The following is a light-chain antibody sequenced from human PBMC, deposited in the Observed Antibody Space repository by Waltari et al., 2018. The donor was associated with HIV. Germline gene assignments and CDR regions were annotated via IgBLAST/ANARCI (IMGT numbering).Light chain of an antibody. CDR3: QHYGSSPWT. CDR2: GAS. Sequence: EIVLTQSPGTLSLSPGERATLSCRASQSVTSNSLAWYQQRPGQPPRFLIYGASSRAIGIPDRFSGSGSGTDFTLTSSRLEPEDFAVYYCQHYGSSPWTFGQGTKVEIK. CDR1: QSVTSNS. J-gene: IGKJ1*01. V-gene: IGKV3-20*01.